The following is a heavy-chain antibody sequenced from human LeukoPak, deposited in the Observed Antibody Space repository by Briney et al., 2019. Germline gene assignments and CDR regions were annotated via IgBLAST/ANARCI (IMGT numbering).Heavy chain of an antibody. Sequence: KASETLSLTCTVSGGSISSSSYYWGWIRQPPGKGLEWIGSIYYSGSTYYNPSLESRVTISVDTSENRFSLKLNSVTAADTAIYYCARDTRIEWLRFLDYWGRGILVTVSS. CDR2: IYYSGST. CDR1: GGSISSSSYY. D-gene: IGHD5-12*01. CDR3: ARDTRIEWLRFLDY. V-gene: IGHV4-39*07. J-gene: IGHJ4*02.